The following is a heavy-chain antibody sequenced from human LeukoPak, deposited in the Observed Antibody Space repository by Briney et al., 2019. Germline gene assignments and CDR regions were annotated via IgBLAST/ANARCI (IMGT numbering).Heavy chain of an antibody. D-gene: IGHD3-22*01. CDR3: ARRSRDYGSGYLIDY. V-gene: IGHV4-34*01. CDR1: GGSFSGYY. J-gene: IGHJ4*02. CDR2: INHSGST. Sequence: PSETLSLTCAVYGGSFSGYYWSWIRQPPGKGLEWIGGINHSGSTNYNPSLKSRVTISVDTSKNQFSLKLSSVTAADTAVYYCARRSRDYGSGYLIDYWGQGTLVTVSS.